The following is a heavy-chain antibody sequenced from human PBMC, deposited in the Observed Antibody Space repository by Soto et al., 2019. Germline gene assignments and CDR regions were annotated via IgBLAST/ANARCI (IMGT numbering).Heavy chain of an antibody. J-gene: IGHJ3*02. CDR3: ARGNIRGSGYDFWSGENAFDI. Sequence: GSLRLSCAASGFTFSSYWMHWVRQAPVKGLVWVSRINSDGSSTSYADSVKGRFTISRDNAKNTLYLQMNSLRAEDTAVYYCARGNIRGSGYDFWSGENAFDIWGQGTMVTVSS. D-gene: IGHD3-3*01. CDR1: GFTFSSYW. CDR2: INSDGSST. V-gene: IGHV3-74*01.